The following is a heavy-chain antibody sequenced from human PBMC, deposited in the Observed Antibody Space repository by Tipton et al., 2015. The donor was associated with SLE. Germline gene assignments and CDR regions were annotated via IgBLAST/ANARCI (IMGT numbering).Heavy chain of an antibody. CDR3: ARDVTIFGVDYYYYYMDV. J-gene: IGHJ6*03. Sequence: TLSLTCAVSGGSIISSSWWGWVRQPPGKGLEWIGDIYHSESPNYNPSLKSRVTISIDKSKNQFSLKLSSVTAADTAVYYCARDVTIFGVDYYYYYMDVWGKGTTVTVSS. V-gene: IGHV4-4*02. CDR2: IYHSESP. CDR1: GGSIISSSW. D-gene: IGHD3-3*01.